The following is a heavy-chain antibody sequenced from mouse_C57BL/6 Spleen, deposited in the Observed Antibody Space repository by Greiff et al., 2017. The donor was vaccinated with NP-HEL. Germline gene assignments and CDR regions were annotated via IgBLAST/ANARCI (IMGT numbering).Heavy chain of an antibody. CDR1: GFTFSSYA. CDR2: ISSGGDYI. J-gene: IGHJ4*01. Sequence: EVMLVESGEGLVKPGGSLKLSCAASGFTFSSYAMSWVRQTPEKRLEWVAYISSGGDYIYYADTVKGRFTISRDNARNTLYLQMSSLKSEDTAMYYCTRDGTVVADYAMDYWGQGTSVTVSS. V-gene: IGHV5-9-1*02. D-gene: IGHD1-1*01. CDR3: TRDGTVVADYAMDY.